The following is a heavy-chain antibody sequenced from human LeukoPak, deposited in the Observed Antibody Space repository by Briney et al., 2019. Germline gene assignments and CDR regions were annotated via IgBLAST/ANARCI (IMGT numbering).Heavy chain of an antibody. CDR3: AKAGDFWSGYPRDAFDI. D-gene: IGHD3-3*01. CDR1: GLTFSSYG. CDR2: IRYDGSNK. V-gene: IGHV3-30*02. Sequence: GGSLRLSCAASGLTFSSYGMHWVRQAPGKGLEWVAFIRYDGSNKYYADSAKGRFTISRDNSKNTLYLQMNSLRAEDTAVYYCAKAGDFWSGYPRDAFDIWGQGTMVTVSS. J-gene: IGHJ3*02.